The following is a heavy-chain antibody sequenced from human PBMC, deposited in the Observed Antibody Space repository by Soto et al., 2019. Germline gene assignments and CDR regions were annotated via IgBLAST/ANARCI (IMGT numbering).Heavy chain of an antibody. Sequence: QVQLVESGGGVVQPGRSLRLSCAASGFTFSSYGMHWVRQAPGKGLEWVAVICYDGSNKYYADSVKGRFTISRDKSKNTLYLQMNSLRAEDTAVYYCARGENYYDSSGYYSLIDYWGQGTLVTVSS. CDR3: ARGENYYDSSGYYSLIDY. D-gene: IGHD3-22*01. CDR1: GFTFSSYG. CDR2: ICYDGSNK. J-gene: IGHJ4*02. V-gene: IGHV3-33*01.